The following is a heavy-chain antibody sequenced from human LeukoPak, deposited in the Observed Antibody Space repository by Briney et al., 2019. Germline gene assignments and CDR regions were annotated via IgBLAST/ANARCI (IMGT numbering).Heavy chain of an antibody. CDR1: GGSISSYY. V-gene: IGHV4-4*07. Sequence: PSETLSLTCTVSGGSISSYYWSWIRQPAGKGLEWIGRIYTSGSTNYNPSLKSRVTMSVDTSKNQSSLKLSSVTAADTAVYYCARVGASGWHHLYYFDYWGQGTLVTVSS. CDR3: ARVGASGWHHLYYFDY. D-gene: IGHD6-19*01. J-gene: IGHJ4*02. CDR2: IYTSGST.